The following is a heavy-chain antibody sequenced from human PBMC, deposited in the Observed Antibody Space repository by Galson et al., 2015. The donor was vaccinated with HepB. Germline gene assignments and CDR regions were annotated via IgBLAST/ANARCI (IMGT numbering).Heavy chain of an antibody. CDR2: IHYSGNT. V-gene: IGHV4-59*01. CDR3: ARAYYGDNEAFDI. D-gene: IGHD4-17*01. Sequence: ETLSLTCTVSGGPISDYYWTWIRQPPGKGLDWIGSIHYSGNTYYNPSLKSRVTISVDMSKNQFSLRLNSVTAADTAVYYCARAYYGDNEAFDIWGQGTLVTVSS. J-gene: IGHJ3*02. CDR1: GGPISDYY.